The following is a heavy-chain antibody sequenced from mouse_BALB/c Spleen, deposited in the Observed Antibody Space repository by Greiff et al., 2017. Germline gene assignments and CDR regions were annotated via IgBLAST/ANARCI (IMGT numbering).Heavy chain of an antibody. CDR3: AREDGYYGAY. J-gene: IGHJ3*01. CDR1: GFSLTSYG. V-gene: IGHV2-9*02. D-gene: IGHD2-3*01. Sequence: VKLMESGPGLVAPSQSLSITCTVSGFSLTSYGVHWVRQPPGKGLEWLGVIWAGGSTNYNSALMSRLSISKDNSKSQVFLKMNSLQTDDTAMYYCAREDGYYGAYWGQGTLVTVSA. CDR2: IWAGGST.